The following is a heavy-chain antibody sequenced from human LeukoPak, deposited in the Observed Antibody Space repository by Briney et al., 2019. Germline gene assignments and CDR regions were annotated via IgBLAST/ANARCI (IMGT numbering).Heavy chain of an antibody. Sequence: ASVTLSCTASGYPVTSYYMHWVRQAPGPGLEGMGIINPSGGSTSYAQKSQGRVTMTRDMSTSTVYMELSSLRSEDTAVYYCARGSSFDYYDSSGDWHYFDYWGQGTLVTVSS. CDR2: INPSGGST. V-gene: IGHV1-46*01. J-gene: IGHJ4*02. D-gene: IGHD3-22*01. CDR3: ARGSSFDYYDSSGDWHYFDY. CDR1: GYPVTSYY.